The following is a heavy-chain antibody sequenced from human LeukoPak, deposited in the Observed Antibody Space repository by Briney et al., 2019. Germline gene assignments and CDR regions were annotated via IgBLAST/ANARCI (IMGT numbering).Heavy chain of an antibody. CDR3: AKDGGTHFDH. V-gene: IGHV3-48*01. D-gene: IGHD1-26*01. Sequence: GGSLRLSCAASGFTVSSNYINWVRQAPGKGLEWVSYISSSGTTISYAQSVKGRFTITRDNAQNSLTLHMNTLRADDTAVYYCAKDGGTHFDHWGQGTLVTVSS. CDR1: GFTVSSNY. CDR2: ISSSGTTI. J-gene: IGHJ4*02.